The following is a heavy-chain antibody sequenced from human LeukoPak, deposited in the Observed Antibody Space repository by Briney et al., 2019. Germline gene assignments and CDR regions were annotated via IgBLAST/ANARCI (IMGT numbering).Heavy chain of an antibody. D-gene: IGHD6-19*01. V-gene: IGHV3-23*01. Sequence: GGSLRLSCATSGFTFNLAWMSWVRQAPGKGLEWVSAISGSGGSTYYADSVKGRFTISRDNSKNTLYLQMNSLRAEDTAVYYCAKDGAVAGFDAFDIWGQGTMVTVSS. J-gene: IGHJ3*02. CDR2: ISGSGGST. CDR3: AKDGAVAGFDAFDI. CDR1: GFTFNLAW.